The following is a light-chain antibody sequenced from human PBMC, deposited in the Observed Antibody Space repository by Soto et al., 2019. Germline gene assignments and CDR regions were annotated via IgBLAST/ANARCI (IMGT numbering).Light chain of an antibody. V-gene: IGKV3-20*01. CDR2: GAS. Sequence: EIVLTQSLGTLSLSPGERATLSCRASQSVSSSYLAWYQHKPGQAPRLLIYGASSRATGILDRSSGSGSGTDFNLTISGLEPEDFAFYYCQQNGSSPHTFGQATKLEIK. CDR3: QQNGSSPHT. J-gene: IGKJ2*01. CDR1: QSVSSSY.